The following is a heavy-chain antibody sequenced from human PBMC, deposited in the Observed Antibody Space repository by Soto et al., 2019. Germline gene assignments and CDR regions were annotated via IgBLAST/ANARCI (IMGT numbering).Heavy chain of an antibody. Sequence: SETLSLTCAVYGGSFSGYYWSWIRQPPGKGLEWIGEINHSGSTNYNPSLKSRVTISVDTSKNQFSLKLSSVTAADTAVYYCARGGSRIPAAPRMFDPWGQGTLVTVSS. CDR3: ARGGSRIPAAPRMFDP. CDR1: GGSFSGYY. CDR2: INHSGST. V-gene: IGHV4-34*01. J-gene: IGHJ5*02. D-gene: IGHD2-2*01.